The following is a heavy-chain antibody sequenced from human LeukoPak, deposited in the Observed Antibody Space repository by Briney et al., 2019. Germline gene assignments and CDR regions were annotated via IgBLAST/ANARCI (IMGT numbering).Heavy chain of an antibody. V-gene: IGHV3-53*01. J-gene: IGHJ4*02. CDR2: IFPGGGEI. CDR3: ATYRQVLLPFES. Sequence: QAGGSLRLSCAASGFNVSGNYMSWVRQPPGKGLEWVSSIFPGGGEIHYADSVRGRFTISRDNSKSTLSLQMNSLRAEDTAIYYCATYRQVLLPFESWGQGTLVTVSS. CDR1: GFNVSGNY. D-gene: IGHD2-8*02.